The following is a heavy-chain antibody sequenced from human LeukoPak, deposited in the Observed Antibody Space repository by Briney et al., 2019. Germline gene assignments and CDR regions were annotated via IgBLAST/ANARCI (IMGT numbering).Heavy chain of an antibody. CDR3: ARGYYDILTGYYEDYYYMDV. CDR1: GFTFDDYG. J-gene: IGHJ6*03. V-gene: IGHV3-20*04. D-gene: IGHD3-9*01. CDR2: INWNGGST. Sequence: GGSLRLSCAASGFTFDDYGMSWVCQAPGKGLEWVSGINWNGGSTGYADSVKGRFTISRDNAKNSLYLQMNSLRAEDTALYYCARGYYDILTGYYEDYYYMDVWGKGTTVTVSS.